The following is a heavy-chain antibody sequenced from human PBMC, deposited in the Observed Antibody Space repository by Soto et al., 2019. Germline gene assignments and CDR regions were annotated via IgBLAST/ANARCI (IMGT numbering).Heavy chain of an antibody. J-gene: IGHJ4*02. D-gene: IGHD6-13*01. CDR1: GGSISNGAYS. Sequence: SETLSLTCTVSGGSISNGAYSWSWIRQPPGEGLEWIGYIYHSGSTYYNPSLKSRVTISLDKSKNQFSLRLSSVTVADTAVYYCASLYSRSYYYFDYWGQGALVTVSS. CDR3: ASLYSRSYYYFDY. CDR2: IYHSGST. V-gene: IGHV4-30-2*01.